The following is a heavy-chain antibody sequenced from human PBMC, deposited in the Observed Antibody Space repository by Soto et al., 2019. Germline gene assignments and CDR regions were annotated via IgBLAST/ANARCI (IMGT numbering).Heavy chain of an antibody. Sequence: ASVKVSCKASGYTFTTYSMHWVRQAPGQGLEWMGEINPRSGRTSFAQKFQGRVTMTGDTSTSTVYIELSSLRSEDTAVYYCAMDTNLLDYYFDYWGQGTLVTVSS. D-gene: IGHD3-10*01. V-gene: IGHV1-46*01. J-gene: IGHJ4*02. CDR1: GYTFTTYS. CDR2: INPRSGRT. CDR3: AMDTNLLDYYFDY.